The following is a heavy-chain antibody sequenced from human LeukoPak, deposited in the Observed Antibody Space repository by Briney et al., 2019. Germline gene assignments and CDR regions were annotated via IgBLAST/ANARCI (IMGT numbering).Heavy chain of an antibody. CDR1: GYIFTELS. V-gene: IGHV1-24*01. Sequence: ASVKVSCKVSGYIFTELSMHWVRQAPGQGLEWMGGFNPEDGETFYAQKFQGRVNMTEDTSTDTAYMELSSLSYDDTAVHYCATDGAGDYLYHWGQGTLVTVSS. D-gene: IGHD4-17*01. J-gene: IGHJ4*02. CDR2: FNPEDGET. CDR3: ATDGAGDYLYH.